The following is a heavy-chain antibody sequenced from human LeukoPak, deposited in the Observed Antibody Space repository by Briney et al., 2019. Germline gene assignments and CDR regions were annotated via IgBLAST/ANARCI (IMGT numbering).Heavy chain of an antibody. CDR2: IIPILDVA. CDR1: GGTSRSHA. V-gene: IGHV1-69*04. D-gene: IGHD2-2*01. Sequence: SVKVSCKASGGTSRSHAINWVRQAPGQGLEWMGRIIPILDVANYAQKFQGRVTITADKSTSTAYMELSSLRSEDTALYYCASDSVVPAATNYYYYGIDVWGQGTTVTVSS. J-gene: IGHJ6*02. CDR3: ASDSVVPAATNYYYYGIDV.